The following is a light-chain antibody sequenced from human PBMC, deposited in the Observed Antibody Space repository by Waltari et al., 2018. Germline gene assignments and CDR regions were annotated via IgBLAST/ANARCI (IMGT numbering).Light chain of an antibody. CDR1: SSNIGSNP. CDR2: SNN. J-gene: IGLJ2*01. Sequence: QSVLTQPPSASGTPGQRVTVSCSGRSSNIGSNPVHWYQQLPGTAPKLLIYSNNQRPSGVPDRFSGSKSGTSASLAISGLQSEDEADYYCAAWDDSLNGVVFGGGTKLTVL. V-gene: IGLV1-44*01. CDR3: AAWDDSLNGVV.